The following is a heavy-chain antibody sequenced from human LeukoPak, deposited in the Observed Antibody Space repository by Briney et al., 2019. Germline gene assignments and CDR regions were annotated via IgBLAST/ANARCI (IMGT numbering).Heavy chain of an antibody. CDR1: GGSFSGYY. J-gene: IGHJ4*02. D-gene: IGHD3-3*01. Sequence: PSETLSLTCAVYGGSFSGYYWSWVRQAPGKGLEWVANIKQDGSEKYYVDSVKGRFTISRDNAKNSLYLQMNSLRAEDTAVYYCARGNDFWSGYYLDYWGQGTLVTVSS. CDR3: ARGNDFWSGYYLDY. CDR2: IKQDGSEK. V-gene: IGHV3-7*01.